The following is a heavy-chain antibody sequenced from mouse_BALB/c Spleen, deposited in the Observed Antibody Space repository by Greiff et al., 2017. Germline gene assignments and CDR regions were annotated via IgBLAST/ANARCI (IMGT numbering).Heavy chain of an antibody. J-gene: IGHJ3*01. CDR2: IYPYNGGT. D-gene: IGHD2-2*01. CDR1: GYTFTDYN. Sequence: VQLQQSGPELVKPGASVKISCKASGYTFTDYNMHWVKQSHGKSLEWIGYIYPYNGGTGYNQKFKSKATLTVDNSSSTAYMELRSLTSEDSAVYYCAREGLRQFAYWGQGTLVTVSA. V-gene: IGHV1S29*02. CDR3: AREGLRQFAY.